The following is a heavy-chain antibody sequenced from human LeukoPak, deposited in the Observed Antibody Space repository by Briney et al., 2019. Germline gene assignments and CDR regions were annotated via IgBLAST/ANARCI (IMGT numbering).Heavy chain of an antibody. Sequence: GGSLRLSCAASGFTFSSDWMHWVRQAPGKGLVWVSRINRDGRSTTYADSVKGRFTISRDNAKNTLYLQMNSLRAEDTAVYYCARHPYDILTGPSFDYWGQGTLVTVSS. CDR3: ARHPYDILTGPSFDY. CDR2: INRDGRST. CDR1: GFTFSSDW. V-gene: IGHV3-74*01. J-gene: IGHJ4*02. D-gene: IGHD3-9*01.